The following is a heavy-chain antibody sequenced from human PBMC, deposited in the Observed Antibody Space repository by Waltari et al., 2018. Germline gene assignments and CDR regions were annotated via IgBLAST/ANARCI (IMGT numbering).Heavy chain of an antibody. CDR2: IRSDAYGGTT. J-gene: IGHJ1*01. V-gene: IGHV3-49*02. Sequence: GKGLEWLASIRSDAYGGTTEYAASAKGRFFISRNDSNGIVYLLMNSLKAEDTGMYYCSRQHEDRRSPYNLMPEFFQHWGQGTLVSVSS. D-gene: IGHD3-10*01. CDR3: SRQHEDRRSPYNLMPEFFQH.